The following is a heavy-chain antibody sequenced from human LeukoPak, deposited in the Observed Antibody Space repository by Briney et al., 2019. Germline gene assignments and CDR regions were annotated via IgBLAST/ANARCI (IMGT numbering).Heavy chain of an antibody. V-gene: IGHV4-34*01. Sequence: PSETLSLTCAVYGGSFSGYYWSWIRQPPGKGLEWIGEINHSGSTNYNPSLNSRVTISVDTSKNQFSLNLSFVTAADTAVYYCARGLAKGAASGWFDPWGQGTLVTVSS. CDR3: ARGLAKGAASGWFDP. D-gene: IGHD6-13*01. CDR2: INHSGST. CDR1: GGSFSGYY. J-gene: IGHJ5*02.